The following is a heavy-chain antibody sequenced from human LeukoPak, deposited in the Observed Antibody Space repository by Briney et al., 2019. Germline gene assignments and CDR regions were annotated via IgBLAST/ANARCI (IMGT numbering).Heavy chain of an antibody. V-gene: IGHV1-46*01. Sequence: ASVKVSCKASGYTFTSYYMHWVRQAPGQGLEWMGIINPSGGSTNYARKFQGRVTMTSDMSTSTVYMELSSLRSEDTAVYYCAREDYYDSGSSDYWGQGTLVTVSS. D-gene: IGHD3-22*01. CDR2: INPSGGST. CDR1: GYTFTSYY. CDR3: AREDYYDSGSSDY. J-gene: IGHJ4*02.